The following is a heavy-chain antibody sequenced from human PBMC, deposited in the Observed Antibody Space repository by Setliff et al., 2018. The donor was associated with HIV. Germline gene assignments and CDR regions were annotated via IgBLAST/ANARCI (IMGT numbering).Heavy chain of an antibody. CDR3: ARARTGVTMVRGAMSF. Sequence: GGSLRLSCAASGFTFSANNMNWVRQAPGKGLEWVSSISNTTTYRYYADSVKGRFTISRDNSKNTLYLQMNSLGPEDTAVYYCARARTGVTMVRGAMSFWGQGTLVTVSS. D-gene: IGHD3-10*01. CDR1: GFTFSANN. J-gene: IGHJ4*02. V-gene: IGHV3-21*01. CDR2: ISNTTTYR.